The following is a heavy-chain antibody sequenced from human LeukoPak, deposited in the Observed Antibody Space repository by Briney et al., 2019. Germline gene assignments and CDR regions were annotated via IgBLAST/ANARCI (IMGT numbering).Heavy chain of an antibody. D-gene: IGHD2-21*02. V-gene: IGHV1-18*01. Sequence: ASVKVSCKASGYTFTSYGISWVRQAPGQGLEWMGWISAYNGNTNYAQKLQGRVTMTTDTSTSTACMELRSLRSDDTAVYYCARYRIGCGGDCYSLVDYWGQGTLVTVSS. CDR1: GYTFTSYG. CDR2: ISAYNGNT. J-gene: IGHJ4*02. CDR3: ARYRIGCGGDCYSLVDY.